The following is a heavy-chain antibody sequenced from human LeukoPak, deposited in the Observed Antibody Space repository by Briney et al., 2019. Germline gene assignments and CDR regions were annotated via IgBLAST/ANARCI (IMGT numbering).Heavy chain of an antibody. CDR1: RGSISSYY. Sequence: SETLSLTCTVSRGSISSYYWSWIRQPPGKGLEWIGYIYYTGSTNYNPSLKSRVTISVDTSKNQFSLKLSSVTAADTAVYFCARIRKDGYSHFDYWGQGTLVTVSS. V-gene: IGHV4-59*01. J-gene: IGHJ4*02. D-gene: IGHD5-24*01. CDR3: ARIRKDGYSHFDY. CDR2: IYYTGST.